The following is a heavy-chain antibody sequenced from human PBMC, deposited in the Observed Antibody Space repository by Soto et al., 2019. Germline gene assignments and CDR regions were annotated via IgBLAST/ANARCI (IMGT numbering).Heavy chain of an antibody. D-gene: IGHD2-15*01. CDR2: ISWNSGSI. Sequence: GGSLRLSCAASGFTFDDYAMHWVRQAPGKGLEWVSGISWNSGSIGYADSVKGRFTISRDNAKNSLYLQMNSLRAEDTALYYCATMTLPRVAGAFDIWGQGTMVTVSS. CDR3: ATMTLPRVAGAFDI. CDR1: GFTFDDYA. V-gene: IGHV3-9*01. J-gene: IGHJ3*02.